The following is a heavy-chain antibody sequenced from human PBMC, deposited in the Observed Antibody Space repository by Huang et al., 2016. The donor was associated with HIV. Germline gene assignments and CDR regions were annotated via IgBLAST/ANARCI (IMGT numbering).Heavy chain of an antibody. V-gene: IGHV5-51*01. CDR1: GYTLAKYW. D-gene: IGHD5-18*01. Sequence: EEQLVQSGAEVKKPGESLKISCEGSGYTLAKYWTGWVRQMPGKGLEWMGVSYPDDSCTRYSPSFTGRLSISADKSSSTAYLQWSRLKASDTAMYYCGRYDTARDYYQYGLGVWGQGTPVSVSS. J-gene: IGHJ6*02. CDR2: SYPDDSCT. CDR3: GRYDTARDYYQYGLGV.